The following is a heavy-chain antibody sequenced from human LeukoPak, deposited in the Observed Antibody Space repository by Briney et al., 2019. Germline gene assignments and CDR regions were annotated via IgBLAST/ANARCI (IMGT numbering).Heavy chain of an antibody. D-gene: IGHD3-22*01. CDR1: GFTFSDYY. V-gene: IGHV3-11*01. CDR2: ISSSGSTI. Sequence: AGGSLRLSCAASGFTFSDYYMSWIRQAPGKGLEWVSYISSSGSTIYYADSVKGRFTISRDSAKNSLYLQMNCLRAEDTAVYYCARDSNGWYYYDSSGPYNWFDPWGQGTLVTVSS. J-gene: IGHJ5*02. CDR3: ARDSNGWYYYDSSGPYNWFDP.